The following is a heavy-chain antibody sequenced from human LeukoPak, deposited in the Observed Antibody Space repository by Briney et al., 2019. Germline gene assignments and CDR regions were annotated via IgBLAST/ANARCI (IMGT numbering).Heavy chain of an antibody. CDR1: GFIFSSYW. CDR3: ARDHAFSYYYYYMDV. V-gene: IGHV3-7*01. CDR2: INQDESEK. J-gene: IGHJ6*03. D-gene: IGHD3-3*01. Sequence: PGRSLRLSCAASGFIFSSYWMSWVRQAPGKGLEWVANINQDESEKYYVDSVKGRFTISRDNAKNSLYLQMNSLRAEDTAVYYCARDHAFSYYYYYMDVWGKGTTVTVSS.